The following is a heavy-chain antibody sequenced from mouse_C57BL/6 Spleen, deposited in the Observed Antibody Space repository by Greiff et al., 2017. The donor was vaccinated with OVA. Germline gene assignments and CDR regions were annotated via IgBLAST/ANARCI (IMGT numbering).Heavy chain of an antibody. J-gene: IGHJ1*03. V-gene: IGHV1-50*01. CDR1: GYTFTSYW. CDR3: ARSSGYWYFDV. CDR2: IDPSDSYT. D-gene: IGHD3-2*02. Sequence: QVQLQQPGAELVKPGASVKLSCKASGYTFTSYWMQWVKQRPGQGLEWIGEIDPSDSYTNYNQKFKGKATLTVDTSSSTAYMQLSSLTSEDSAVYYCARSSGYWYFDVWGTGTTVTVSS.